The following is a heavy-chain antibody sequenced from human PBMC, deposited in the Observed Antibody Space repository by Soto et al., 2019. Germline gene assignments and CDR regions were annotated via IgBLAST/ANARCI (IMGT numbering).Heavy chain of an antibody. V-gene: IGHV1-69*13. CDR2: IIPIFGTA. D-gene: IGHD4-4*01. J-gene: IGHJ6*02. Sequence: ASVKVSCKASGGTFSSYAISWVRQAPGQGLEWMGGIIPIFGTANYAQKFQGRVTITADETTSTAYMELSSLRSEDTAVYYCATAVFSNYVYYYYGMDVWGQGTTVTVS. CDR3: ATAVFSNYVYYYYGMDV. CDR1: GGTFSSYA.